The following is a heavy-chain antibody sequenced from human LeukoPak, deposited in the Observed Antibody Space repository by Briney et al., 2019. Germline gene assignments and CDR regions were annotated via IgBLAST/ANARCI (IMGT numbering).Heavy chain of an antibody. D-gene: IGHD2-21*01. CDR2: IHYTAGT. CDR1: GGSVSGDY. V-gene: IGHV4-59*02. J-gene: IGHJ4*02. Sequence: SETLSLTCTVSGGSVSGDYWSWLRQSPSKGLEWVGYIHYTAGTNYNPSLKSRVTMSVDTSKNQFSLRLRSMTAADTAVYYCARLQGDSTAIFDYWGQGTLVSVSS. CDR3: ARLQGDSTAIFDY.